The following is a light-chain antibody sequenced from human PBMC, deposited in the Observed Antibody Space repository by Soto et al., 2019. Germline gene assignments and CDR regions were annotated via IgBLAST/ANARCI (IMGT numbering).Light chain of an antibody. Sequence: QYALTQPASVSGSPGQSITISCTGTSSDVGGYNYVSWYQQHPGKAPKLIIYELINRPSGVSNRFSGSKSGNTASLTISGLKAEDEADYYCNSYTSKSTGVFGTGTKLTVL. V-gene: IGLV2-14*01. CDR3: NSYTSKSTGV. J-gene: IGLJ1*01. CDR2: ELI. CDR1: SSDVGGYNY.